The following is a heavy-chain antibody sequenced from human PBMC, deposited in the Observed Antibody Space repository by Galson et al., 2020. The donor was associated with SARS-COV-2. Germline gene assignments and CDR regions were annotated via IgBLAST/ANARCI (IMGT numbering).Heavy chain of an antibody. D-gene: IGHD3-22*01. CDR3: ARGRVYDSTGYSTSYSFDS. CDR2: IFSSVTT. J-gene: IGHJ4*02. Sequence: SETLSLTCTVSGVSVISGGNYWTWIRQHPGKGLEWIGHIFSSVTTYYSPSLKSRVTISVDTSQNQFSLRLSSVTAADTAVYYCARGRVYDSTGYSTSYSFDSWGQGTLVTVSS. CDR1: GVSVISGGNY. V-gene: IGHV4-31*03.